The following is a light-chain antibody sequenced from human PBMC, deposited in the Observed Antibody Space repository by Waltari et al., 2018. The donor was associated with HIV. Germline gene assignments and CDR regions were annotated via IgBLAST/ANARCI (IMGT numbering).Light chain of an antibody. Sequence: QSVLTQPPSASGTPGQRVTISCSGSSSNIGSNTVNWYQQLPGTAPKLRIYSKNQRPSGVPVRFSGSQSGTSASLAISGLQSEDEADYYCAAWDDSLNGVVFGGGTKLTVL. CDR1: SSNIGSNT. CDR3: AAWDDSLNGVV. CDR2: SKN. J-gene: IGLJ2*01. V-gene: IGLV1-44*01.